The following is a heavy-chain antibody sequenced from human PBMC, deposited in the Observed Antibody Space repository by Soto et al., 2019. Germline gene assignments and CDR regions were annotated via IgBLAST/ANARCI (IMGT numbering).Heavy chain of an antibody. D-gene: IGHD1-1*01. CDR1: GYTFTSFD. CDR2: MNPNSGHT. CDR3: TRGRNSGDGYNGGGY. Sequence: GASVKVSCKASGYTFTSFDMNWVRQATGQGLEWMGWMNPNSGHTGYAQKFQGRVTMTRDTSISTAYMELSSLRYEDTAVYYCTRGRNSGDGYNGGGYWGQGTLVTVSS. V-gene: IGHV1-8*01. J-gene: IGHJ4*02.